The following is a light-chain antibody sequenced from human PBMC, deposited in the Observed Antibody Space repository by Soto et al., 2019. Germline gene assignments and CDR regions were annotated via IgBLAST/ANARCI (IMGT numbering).Light chain of an antibody. Sequence: DIVMTQSPDSLAVSLGERATINCKSSQSVLYSTNNKNYLAWYQQKPGQPPKLLIYWASTRESGVPDRFSGSGSGTDFTPTISSLQAEDVAVYYCQQYFRTLWTFGQGTKVEIK. CDR1: QSVLYSTNNKNY. CDR2: WAS. CDR3: QQYFRTLWT. J-gene: IGKJ1*01. V-gene: IGKV4-1*01.